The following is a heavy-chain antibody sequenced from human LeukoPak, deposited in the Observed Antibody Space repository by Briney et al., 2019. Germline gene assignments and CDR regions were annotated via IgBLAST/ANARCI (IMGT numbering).Heavy chain of an antibody. CDR1: GYTFTSYA. J-gene: IGHJ6*02. CDR3: ARDSSSWYFADYYYGMDV. Sequence: GASVKVSCKASGYTFTSYAMHWVRQAPGQRLEWMGWINAGNGNTKYSQKFQGRVTITRDTSASTAYMELSSLRAEDTAVYYCARDSSSWYFADYYYGMDVWGQGTTVTVSS. D-gene: IGHD6-13*01. V-gene: IGHV1-3*01. CDR2: INAGNGNT.